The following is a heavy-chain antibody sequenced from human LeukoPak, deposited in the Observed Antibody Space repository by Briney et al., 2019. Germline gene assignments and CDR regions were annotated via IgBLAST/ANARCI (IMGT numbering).Heavy chain of an antibody. V-gene: IGHV3-48*03. J-gene: IGHJ4*02. Sequence: PGGSLRLSCAASGFTFSSYEMNWVRQAPGKGLEWVSYISSDGSTIYYADSVKGRFTISRDSAKSSLYLQMNSLRAEDTAVYYCAKGEDYGDYLGGFDYWGQGTLVTVSS. CDR1: GFTFSSYE. CDR2: ISSDGSTI. D-gene: IGHD4-17*01. CDR3: AKGEDYGDYLGGFDY.